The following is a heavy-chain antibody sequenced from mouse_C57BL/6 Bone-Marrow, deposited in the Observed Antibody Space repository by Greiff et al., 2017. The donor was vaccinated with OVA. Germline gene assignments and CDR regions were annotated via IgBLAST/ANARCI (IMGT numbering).Heavy chain of an antibody. CDR1: GFNIKDYY. CDR3: ARSYDGLSWFAY. V-gene: IGHV14-2*01. CDR2: IDPEDGET. D-gene: IGHD2-3*01. J-gene: IGHJ3*01. Sequence: VHVKQSGAELVKPGASVKLSCTASGFNIKDYYMHWVKQRTEQGLEWIGRIDPEDGETKYAPKFQGKATITADTSSNTAYLQLSSLTSEDTAVYYCARSYDGLSWFAYWGQGTLVTVSA.